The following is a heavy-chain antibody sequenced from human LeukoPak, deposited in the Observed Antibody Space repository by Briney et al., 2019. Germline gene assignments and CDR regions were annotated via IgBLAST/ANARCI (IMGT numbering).Heavy chain of an antibody. V-gene: IGHV4-39*01. CDR2: IYYSGST. D-gene: IGHD3-10*01. CDR3: ARSHMVRGVHDAFDI. Sequence: WIRQPPGKGLEWIGSIYYSGSTYYNPSLKSRVTISVDTSKNQFSLKLSSVTAADTAVYYCARSHMVRGVHDAFDIWGQGTMVTVSS. J-gene: IGHJ3*02.